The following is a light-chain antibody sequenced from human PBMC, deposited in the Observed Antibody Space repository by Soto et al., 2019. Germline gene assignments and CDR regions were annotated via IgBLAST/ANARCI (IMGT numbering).Light chain of an antibody. CDR1: QIVDSSH. J-gene: IGKJ1*01. CDR3: QQYGSLSWT. CDR2: ATS. Sequence: EIVLTQAPATLSLSPGDRATVSCRASQIVDSSHLAWYPQRSGQAPRVLIYATSSRATGIPDRFSGSGSGTDFTLTISRLEPEDCAVYYCQQYGSLSWTVGQGTKVDIK. V-gene: IGKV3-20*01.